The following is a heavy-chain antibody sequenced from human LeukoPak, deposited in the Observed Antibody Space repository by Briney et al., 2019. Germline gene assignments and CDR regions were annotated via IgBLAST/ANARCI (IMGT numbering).Heavy chain of an antibody. V-gene: IGHV3-53*01. CDR2: IYSNDNT. CDR3: ARVGEGAAKD. CDR1: GFTVSTNY. J-gene: IGHJ4*02. D-gene: IGHD1-26*01. Sequence: GGSLSLSCAASGFTVSTNYMSWVRQAPGKGLEWVSVIYSNDNTYYADSVKGRFTISRDNSKNTLYLQMNSLRAEDTAVYYCARVGEGAAKDWGQGTLVTVSS.